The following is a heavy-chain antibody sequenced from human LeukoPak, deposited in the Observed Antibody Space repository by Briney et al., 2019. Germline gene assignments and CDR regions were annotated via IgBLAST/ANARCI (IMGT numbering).Heavy chain of an antibody. V-gene: IGHV3-23*01. D-gene: IGHD3-9*01. CDR2: ISGSGGST. CDR3: AKPWPDHYDILTGYDY. Sequence: GGSLSLSCAASGFTFSSYAMSWVRQAPGKGREWVSAISGSGGSTYYADSVKGRFTISRDNSKNTLYLQMNSLRAEDTAVYYCAKPWPDHYDILTGYDYWGQGTLVTVSS. J-gene: IGHJ4*02. CDR1: GFTFSSYA.